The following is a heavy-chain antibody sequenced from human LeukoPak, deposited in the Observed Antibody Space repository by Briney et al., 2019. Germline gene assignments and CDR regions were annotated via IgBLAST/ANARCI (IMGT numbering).Heavy chain of an antibody. D-gene: IGHD1-1*01. CDR1: GVSFSGYY. J-gene: IGHJ6*03. CDR3: ARGGELERLSIYYYYMDV. V-gene: IGHV4-34*01. Sequence: SETLSLTCAVYGVSFSGYYWSWIREPPGKGREGIGEINHSGSTNYNPYLKSRVTISVDTSKNQFSLKLSSVTAADTAVYYCARGGELERLSIYYYYMDVWGKGTTVTVSS. CDR2: INHSGST.